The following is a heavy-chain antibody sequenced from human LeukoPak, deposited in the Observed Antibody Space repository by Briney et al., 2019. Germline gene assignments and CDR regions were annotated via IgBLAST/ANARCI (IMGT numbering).Heavy chain of an antibody. D-gene: IGHD3-22*01. J-gene: IGHJ3*02. V-gene: IGHV1-69*13. CDR3: ARNSYYYNSGEGAFDI. CDR1: GGTFSSYA. CDR2: IIPIFGTA. Sequence: ASVKVSCKASGGTFSSYAISWVRQAPGHGLEWMGGIIPIFGTANYAQKFQGRVTITADESTSTAYMELSSLRSEDTAVYYCARNSYYYNSGEGAFDIWGQGTMVTVSS.